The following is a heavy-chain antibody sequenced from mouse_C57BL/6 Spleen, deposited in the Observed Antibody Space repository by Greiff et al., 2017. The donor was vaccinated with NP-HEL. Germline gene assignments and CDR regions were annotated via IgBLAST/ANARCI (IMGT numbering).Heavy chain of an antibody. J-gene: IGHJ2*01. CDR1: GYTFTSYD. V-gene: IGHV1-85*01. CDR3: ARRDYYGSSYYYFDY. Sequence: VKLVESGPELVKPGASVKLSCKASGYTFTSYDINWVKQRPGQGLEWIGWIYPRDGSTKYNEKFKGKATLTVDTSSSTAYMELHSLTSEDSAVYFCARRDYYGSSYYYFDYWGQGTTLTVSS. CDR2: IYPRDGST. D-gene: IGHD1-1*01.